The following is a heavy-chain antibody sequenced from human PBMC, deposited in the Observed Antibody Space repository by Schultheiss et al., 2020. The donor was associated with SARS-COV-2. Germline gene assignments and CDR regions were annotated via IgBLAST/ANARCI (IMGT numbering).Heavy chain of an antibody. CDR1: GFTFSSYA. J-gene: IGHJ4*02. CDR3: ARDLAGEGYWGATRGLFDY. CDR2: ISYDGSNK. V-gene: IGHV3-30*04. Sequence: GGSLRLSCAASGFTFSSYAMHWVRQAPGKGLEWVAVISYDGSNKYYADSVKGRFTISRDNSKNTLYLQMNSLRAEDTAVYYCARDLAGEGYWGATRGLFDYWGQGTLVTVSS. D-gene: IGHD1-26*01.